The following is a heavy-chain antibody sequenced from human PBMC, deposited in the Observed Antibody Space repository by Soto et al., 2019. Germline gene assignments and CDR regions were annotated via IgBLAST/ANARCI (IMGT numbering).Heavy chain of an antibody. V-gene: IGHV1-24*01. Sequence: ASVKVSCKVSGYTLTELSMHWVRQAPGKGLEWMVGFDPEDAEIIYAQKFQGRVTMTEDTSTDSAYMELSSLRSEDTAVYYCAGITMIVVGAYGMDVWGQGTTVTVSS. CDR3: AGITMIVVGAYGMDV. J-gene: IGHJ6*02. CDR1: GYTLTELS. CDR2: FDPEDAEI. D-gene: IGHD3-22*01.